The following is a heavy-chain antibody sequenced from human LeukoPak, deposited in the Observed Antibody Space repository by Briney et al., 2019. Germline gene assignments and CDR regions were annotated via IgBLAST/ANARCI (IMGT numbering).Heavy chain of an antibody. J-gene: IGHJ1*01. Sequence: PSETVSLTCTVSVGSISSSSYYWGWVRQPPGKGLEWIGSIYYSGSNYYNPSLKSRVTISVDTSKNQFSLKLSSVTAADTAVYYCARQQAAAGTYFQHWGQGTLVTVSS. CDR1: VGSISSSSYY. CDR2: IYYSGSN. V-gene: IGHV4-39*01. D-gene: IGHD6-13*01. CDR3: ARQQAAAGTYFQH.